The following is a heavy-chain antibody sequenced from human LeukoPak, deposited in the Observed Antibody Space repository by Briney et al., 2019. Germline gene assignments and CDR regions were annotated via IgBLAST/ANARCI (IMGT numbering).Heavy chain of an antibody. Sequence: SETLSLTCTVSGGSVSSGNYYWSWIRQPPGKGLQWIGYVYYSGSTKYNPSLKSRVTISGDTSKNQFCLKVSSVTAADTAVYYCAASYISGFPEIDYWGQGTLVTVSS. CDR1: GGSVSSGNYY. J-gene: IGHJ4*02. CDR2: VYYSGST. D-gene: IGHD6-19*01. CDR3: AASYISGFPEIDY. V-gene: IGHV4-61*01.